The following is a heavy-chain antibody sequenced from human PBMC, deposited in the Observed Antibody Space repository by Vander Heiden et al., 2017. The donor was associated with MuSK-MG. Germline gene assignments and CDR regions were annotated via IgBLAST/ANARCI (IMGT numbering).Heavy chain of an antibody. V-gene: IGHV4-38-2*01. CDR2: IYHRGST. CDR1: GYSISSGYY. CDR3: AGLYGDSAG. J-gene: IGHJ4*02. Sequence: QVQLQESGPGLVKPSETLSLTCAVSGYSISSGYYWGWIRQPPGKGLEWIGSIYHRGSTDDNPSLKSRVTISGDTSKNQLSMKMRSVTAADTAVDYCAGLYGDSAGWGQGTLVTVYS. D-gene: IGHD4-17*01.